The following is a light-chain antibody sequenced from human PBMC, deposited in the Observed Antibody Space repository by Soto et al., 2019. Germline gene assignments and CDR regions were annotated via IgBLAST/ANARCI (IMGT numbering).Light chain of an antibody. Sequence: QSVLTQPRSVSGSPGQSVTISCTGTSSDVGGYNYVSWYRQHPGKAPKLMIYDVSKRPSGVPDRFSGSKSGNTASLTISGLQAEDEADYYCCSYAGSYTFNYVFGTGTKVTVL. CDR3: CSYAGSYTFNYV. CDR2: DVS. CDR1: SSDVGGYNY. J-gene: IGLJ1*01. V-gene: IGLV2-11*01.